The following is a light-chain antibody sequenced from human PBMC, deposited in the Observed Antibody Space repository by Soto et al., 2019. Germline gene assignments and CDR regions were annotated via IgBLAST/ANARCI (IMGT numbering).Light chain of an antibody. CDR3: QQYNDWPPKT. J-gene: IGKJ1*01. V-gene: IGKV3-11*01. CDR1: HSVTRY. CDR2: DAS. Sequence: IVLTQSPGTLSLSPGERATLSCRASHSVTRYVAWYQQKPGQAPRLLIYDASNRATGIPARFSGSGSGTEFTLTISSLQSEDFAVYYCQQYNDWPPKTFGQGTKVDIK.